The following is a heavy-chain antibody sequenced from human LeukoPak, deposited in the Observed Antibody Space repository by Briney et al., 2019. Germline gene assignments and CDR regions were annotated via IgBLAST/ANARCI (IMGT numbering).Heavy chain of an antibody. J-gene: IGHJ4*02. D-gene: IGHD6-19*01. CDR3: ARAQQWPPLLEY. Sequence: ASVKVSCKASGYTFTSYYMHWVRQAPGQGLEWMGVFNPSGGSTSYAQKFQGRVTMTRDTSTSTDYMDLNSLRSEDTAVYYCARAQQWPPLLEYWGQGTLVTVSS. CDR2: FNPSGGST. V-gene: IGHV1-46*01. CDR1: GYTFTSYY.